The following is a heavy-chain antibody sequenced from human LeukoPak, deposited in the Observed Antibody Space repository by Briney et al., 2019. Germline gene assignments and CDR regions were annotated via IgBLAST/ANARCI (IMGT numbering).Heavy chain of an antibody. D-gene: IGHD3-16*02. CDR2: IKDDGSAK. J-gene: IGHJ4*02. Sequence: VGALILSCAASGFTFRGYWMTGVRQAPGKGLEGVASIKDDGSAKYYEDSGKGRFSISRDDAKNTLYLQMNSLRAEDTAVYYCAKDSFGGVIAFGDYWGQGPLVTVSS. CDR3: AKDSFGGVIAFGDY. CDR1: GFTFRGYW. V-gene: IGHV3-7*03.